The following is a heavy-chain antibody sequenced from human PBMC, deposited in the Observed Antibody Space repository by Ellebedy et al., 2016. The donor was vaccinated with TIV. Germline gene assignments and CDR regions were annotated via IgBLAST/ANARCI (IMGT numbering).Heavy chain of an antibody. CDR1: AATVSRGSYH. Sequence: SETLSLXCTVSAATVSRGSYHWSWIRPPPGKGLEWIGYIYYSGSTNYNPSLKSRVTISVDTSKNQFSLKLSSVTAADTAVYYCARSKAPSSMVRGPKWFDPWGQGTLVTVSS. CDR2: IYYSGST. J-gene: IGHJ5*02. CDR3: ARSKAPSSMVRGPKWFDP. D-gene: IGHD3-10*01. V-gene: IGHV4-61*01.